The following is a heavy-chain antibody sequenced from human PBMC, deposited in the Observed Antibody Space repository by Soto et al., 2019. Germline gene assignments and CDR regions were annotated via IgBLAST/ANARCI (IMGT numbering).Heavy chain of an antibody. CDR2: ISYDGSSK. CDR3: AKEGVPVTIEESLGDLDV. CDR1: GFTFSTFA. J-gene: IGHJ6*02. Sequence: QVQLVESGGGVVQPGRSLRLSCVASGFTFSTFAMHWVRQAPGKGLEWVAVISYDGSSKYYIYSVEGRFTISRDNSKSTLYLQMNSLRTADTAVYYCAKEGVPVTIEESLGDLDVWGQGTTVTVSS. V-gene: IGHV3-30*18. D-gene: IGHD2-2*01.